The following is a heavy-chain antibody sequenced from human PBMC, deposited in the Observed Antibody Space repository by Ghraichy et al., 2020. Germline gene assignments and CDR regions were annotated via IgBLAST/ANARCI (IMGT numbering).Heavy chain of an antibody. J-gene: IGHJ6*02. CDR2: ISGSGGST. CDR1: GFTFSNYV. Sequence: GSRRLSCAASGFTFSNYVMSWVRQAPGKGLEWVSGISGSGGSTYYTESLKGRFTIARDNSKNTLILQMNSLRAEDTAVYYCAKGIAAGTTTISYYYNGMDIWGQGTKVTVSS. V-gene: IGHV3-23*01. CDR3: AKGIAAGTTTISYYYNGMDI. D-gene: IGHD6-13*01.